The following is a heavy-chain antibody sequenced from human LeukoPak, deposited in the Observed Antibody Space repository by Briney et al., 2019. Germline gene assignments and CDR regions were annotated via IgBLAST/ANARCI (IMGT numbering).Heavy chain of an antibody. D-gene: IGHD5-24*01. J-gene: IGHJ4*02. CDR3: ARGEVGDGYNYFCFDF. V-gene: IGHV4-34*01. CDR1: GGSFSGYY. Sequence: PSETLSLTCAVYGGSFSGYYWTWIRQPPGKGLEWIGEINHSGTTNYNPSLKSRVTISVDTSKNQFSLKLTSVPAVDTAVYYCARGEVGDGYNYFCFDFWGQGTLVSVSS. CDR2: INHSGTT.